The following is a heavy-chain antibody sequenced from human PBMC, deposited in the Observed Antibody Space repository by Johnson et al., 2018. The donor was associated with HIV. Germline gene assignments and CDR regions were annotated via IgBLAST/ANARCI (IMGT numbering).Heavy chain of an antibody. CDR3: AKNNQVWGLLPVDAFEI. CDR2: ISYDGDNE. Sequence: QEQLVESGGGVVQPGRSLRLSCSASGFTFSNYGMQWVRQAPGKGLEWVAVISYDGDNEYYADSVKGRFTISRDNSKNTLYLQVNSLRPEDTAVYYCAKNNQVWGLLPVDAFEIWGQGTLITVSS. D-gene: IGHD1-26*01. V-gene: IGHV3-30*18. CDR1: GFTFSNYG. J-gene: IGHJ3*02.